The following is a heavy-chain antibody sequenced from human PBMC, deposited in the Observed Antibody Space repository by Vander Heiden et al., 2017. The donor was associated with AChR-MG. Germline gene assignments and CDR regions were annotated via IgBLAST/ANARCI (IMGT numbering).Heavy chain of an antibody. J-gene: IGHJ6*03. CDR2: ISWNSGSI. D-gene: IGHD6-13*01. Sequence: EVQLVESGGGLVQPGRPLSLTCAASGFTFDDYAMHWVRQAPGKGLEWVSGISWNSGSIGYADSVKGRFTISRDNAKNSLYLQMNSLRAEDTALYYCAKEGTAEKLYYYYYYMDVWGKGTTVTVSS. V-gene: IGHV3-9*01. CDR3: AKEGTAEKLYYYYYYMDV. CDR1: GFTFDDYA.